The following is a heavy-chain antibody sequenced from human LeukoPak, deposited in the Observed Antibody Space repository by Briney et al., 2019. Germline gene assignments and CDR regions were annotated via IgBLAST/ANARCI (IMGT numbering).Heavy chain of an antibody. D-gene: IGHD5-18*01. Sequence: PSETLSLTCTVSGGSISTYYWSWIRQPPGKGLEWIGYIRYSGSANYNPSLRSRVTISIDTSKNQFSLKLSSVTAADTAVYHCARAVVGYSYGYFDYWGQGTLVTVSS. J-gene: IGHJ4*02. CDR1: GGSISTYY. V-gene: IGHV4-59*08. CDR3: ARAVVGYSYGYFDY. CDR2: IRYSGSA.